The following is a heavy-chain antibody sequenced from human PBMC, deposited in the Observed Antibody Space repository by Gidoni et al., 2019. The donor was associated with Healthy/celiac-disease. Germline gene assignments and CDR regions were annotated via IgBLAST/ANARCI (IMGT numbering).Heavy chain of an antibody. J-gene: IGHJ6*02. D-gene: IGHD3-22*01. CDR2: IYYSGCT. CDR3: ARSPRPPYYYDSSGYWFGMDV. V-gene: IGHV4-59*08. Sequence: VQLQESVPGLVKPSETLSLPCTVYAGSISSYYWGWIRQPPGKGLEWIGYIYYSGCTNYNPSLNSRVTISVDTSKNQFSLKLSSVTAADTAVYYCARSPRPPYYYDSSGYWFGMDVWGQGTTVTVSS. CDR1: AGSISSYY.